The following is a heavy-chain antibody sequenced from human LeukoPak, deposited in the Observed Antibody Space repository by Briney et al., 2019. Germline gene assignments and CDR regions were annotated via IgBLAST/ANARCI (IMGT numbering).Heavy chain of an antibody. J-gene: IGHJ4*02. V-gene: IGHV3-21*01. CDR3: ARGPIYSSSSPYYFDY. D-gene: IGHD6-13*01. CDR1: GFTFSSYS. Sequence: GGSLRLSCAASGFTFSSYSMNWVRQAPGKGLEWVSSISSSSSYIYYADSVKGRFTISRDNAKNSLYLQMNSLRAEDTAVYYCARGPIYSSSSPYYFDYWGQGTLVTVSS. CDR2: ISSSSSYI.